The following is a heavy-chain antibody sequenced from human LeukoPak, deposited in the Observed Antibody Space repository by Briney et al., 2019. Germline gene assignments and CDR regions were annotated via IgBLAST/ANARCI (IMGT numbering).Heavy chain of an antibody. D-gene: IGHD3-22*01. CDR1: GFTFSSYS. J-gene: IGHJ4*02. Sequence: GGSLRLSCAASGFTFSSYSMNWVRQAPGKGLEWVSSISSSSSYIYYADSVKGRFTISRDNAKNSLYLQMNSLRAEDTAVYYCARDNALTIYDSSGYYGYWGQGTLVTVSS. V-gene: IGHV3-21*01. CDR3: ARDNALTIYDSSGYYGY. CDR2: ISSSSSYI.